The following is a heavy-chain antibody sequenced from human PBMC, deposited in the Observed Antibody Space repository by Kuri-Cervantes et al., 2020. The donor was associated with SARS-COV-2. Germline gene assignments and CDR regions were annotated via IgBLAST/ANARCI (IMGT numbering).Heavy chain of an antibody. V-gene: IGHV3-7*03. CDR2: IKQDGSEK. Sequence: GESLKISCAASGFTFSSYWMSWVRQAPGKGLEWVANIKQDGSEKYYVDSVKGRFTISRDNAKNSLYLQMNSLRAEDTAVYYCARGRFNWNDGSYYFDYWGQGTLVTVSS. J-gene: IGHJ4*02. D-gene: IGHD1-1*01. CDR3: ARGRFNWNDGSYYFDY. CDR1: GFTFSSYW.